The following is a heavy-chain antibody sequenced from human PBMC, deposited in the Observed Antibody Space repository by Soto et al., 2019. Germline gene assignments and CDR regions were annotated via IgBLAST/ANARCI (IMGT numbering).Heavy chain of an antibody. V-gene: IGHV3-23*01. Sequence: GGSLRLSCAASGFTFSSYAMSWVRQAPGKGLEWVSAISGSGGSTYYADSVKGRLSISRDNTKNTLYLQMNSLRAEDTAVYYCAKVSTPRNDLSGAGPDYRGHGTLVTVSS. D-gene: IGHD6-13*01. CDR3: AKVSTPRNDLSGAGPDY. CDR1: GFTFSSYA. CDR2: ISGSGGST. J-gene: IGHJ4*01.